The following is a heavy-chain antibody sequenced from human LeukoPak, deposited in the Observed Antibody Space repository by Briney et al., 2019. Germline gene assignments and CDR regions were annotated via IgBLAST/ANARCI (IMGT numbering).Heavy chain of an antibody. CDR3: ARPQHGDLYAFDI. D-gene: IGHD4-17*01. CDR2: VDGDGSTT. V-gene: IGHV3-74*01. J-gene: IGHJ3*02. Sequence: PGGSLRLSRAASGFTFTSYWMHWVRQAPGKGLVWVSRVDGDGSTTTYADSVKGRFAISRGNAKNTLYLQMNSLRAEDTAVYYCARPQHGDLYAFDIWGQGTMVTVSS. CDR1: GFTFTSYW.